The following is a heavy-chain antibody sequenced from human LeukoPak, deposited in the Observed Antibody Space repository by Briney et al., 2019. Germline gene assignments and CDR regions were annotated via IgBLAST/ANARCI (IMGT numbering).Heavy chain of an antibody. CDR1: GFTFSSYA. Sequence: GGSLRLSCAASGFTFSSYAMSWVRQAPGKGLEWVSAISGSGGSTYYADSAKGRFTISRDNSKNTLYLQMNSLRAEDTAVYYCAKTSFISSCLDYWGQGTLVTVSS. J-gene: IGHJ4*02. D-gene: IGHD6-13*01. V-gene: IGHV3-23*01. CDR2: ISGSGGST. CDR3: AKTSFISSCLDY.